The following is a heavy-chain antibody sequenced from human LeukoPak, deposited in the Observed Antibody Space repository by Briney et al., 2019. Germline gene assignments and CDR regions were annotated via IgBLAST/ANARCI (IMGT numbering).Heavy chain of an antibody. V-gene: IGHV4-4*09. CDR3: AAGPWELDF. Sequence: SETLSLTCTVSGVSINTYYASWIRQAPGKGLEFIGFIYNGGNTNYNPSLKSRATISVDTSNNQFSLRLTSVTAADTAMYYCAAGPWELDFWGQGTMVTVSS. J-gene: IGHJ4*02. CDR2: IYNGGNT. CDR1: GVSINTYY. D-gene: IGHD1-26*01.